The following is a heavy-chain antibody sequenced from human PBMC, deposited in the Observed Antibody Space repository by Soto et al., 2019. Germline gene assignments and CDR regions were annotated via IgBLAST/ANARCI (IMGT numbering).Heavy chain of an antibody. D-gene: IGHD1-26*01. CDR3: AGSGSHDLTLYYFDY. CDR1: GGTFSSYA. V-gene: IGHV1-69*12. CDR2: IIPIFGTA. J-gene: IGHJ4*02. Sequence: QVQLVQSGAEVKKPGSSVKVSCKASGGTFSSYAISWVRQAPGQGLEWMGGIIPIFGTANYAQKFPGRVTITADESXXTAYMELSSLRSEDTAVYYCAGSGSHDLTLYYFDYWGQGTLVTVSS.